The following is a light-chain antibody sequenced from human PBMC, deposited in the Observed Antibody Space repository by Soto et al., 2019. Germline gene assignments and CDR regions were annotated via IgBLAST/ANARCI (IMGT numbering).Light chain of an antibody. J-gene: IGKJ2*01. CDR2: DAS. V-gene: IGKV1-33*01. CDR1: QDISNY. CDR3: QQYDNLLRT. Sequence: DIQMTQSPSSLSASVGDRVTITCQASQDISNYLNWYQQKPGKAPKLLIYDASNLKTGVPSRFSGSGSGTDFTFTISSLQPEDIATYYCQQYDNLLRTFGQGTKLEIK.